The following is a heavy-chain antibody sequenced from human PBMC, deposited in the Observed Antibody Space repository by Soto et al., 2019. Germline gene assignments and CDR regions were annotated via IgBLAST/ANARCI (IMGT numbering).Heavy chain of an antibody. CDR1: GGSISSYY. D-gene: IGHD2-2*01. CDR3: ARDKAAYCSSTGCPAHNCFDP. V-gene: IGHV4-59*01. J-gene: IGHJ5*02. CDR2: IYYSGST. Sequence: QVQLQESGPGLVKPSETLSLTCTVSGGSISSYYWSWIRQPPGKGLERIGYIYYSGSTNYNPSLKSLVTISVHTSKHQFSLTLSSVSPADTAVYYCARDKAAYCSSTGCPAHNCFDPWGRGTLVTVSS.